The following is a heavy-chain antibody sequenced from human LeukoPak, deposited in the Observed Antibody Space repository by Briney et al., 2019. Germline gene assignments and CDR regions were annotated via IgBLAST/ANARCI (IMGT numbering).Heavy chain of an antibody. J-gene: IGHJ5*02. Sequence: GGSLRLSCAASGFTFSSYAMSWVRQAPGKGLEWVSAISGSGGSTYYAGSVKGRFTISRDNSKNTLYLQMNSLRAEDTAVYYCARVGEGELGNWFDPWGQGTLVTVSS. V-gene: IGHV3-23*01. D-gene: IGHD3-10*01. CDR1: GFTFSSYA. CDR2: ISGSGGST. CDR3: ARVGEGELGNWFDP.